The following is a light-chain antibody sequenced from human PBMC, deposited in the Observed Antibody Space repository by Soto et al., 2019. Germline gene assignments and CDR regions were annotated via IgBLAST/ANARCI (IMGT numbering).Light chain of an antibody. CDR1: QTVRNNY. CDR2: DAY. J-gene: IGKJ1*01. Sequence: EFVLTQSPGTLSLSPGESATLSCRASQTVRNNYLAWYQQKPGQAPRLLIYDAYSRATGIPDRFSGGGSGTDFTLTISRLEPEDVAVYYCQHRAATFGQGTKVDIK. V-gene: IGKV3-20*01. CDR3: QHRAAT.